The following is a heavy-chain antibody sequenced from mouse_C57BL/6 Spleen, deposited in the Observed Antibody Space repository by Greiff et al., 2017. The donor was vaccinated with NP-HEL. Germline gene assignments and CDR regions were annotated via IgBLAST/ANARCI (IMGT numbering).Heavy chain of an antibody. J-gene: IGHJ2*01. Sequence: QVQLQQPGAELVRPGTSVKLSCKASGYTFTSYWMHWVKQRPGQGLEWIGVIDPSDSYTNYNQKFKGKATLTVDTSSSTAYMQLSSLTSEDSAVYYCARVGHYYGSSYGDYWGQGTTLTGSS. CDR3: ARVGHYYGSSYGDY. CDR1: GYTFTSYW. V-gene: IGHV1-59*01. D-gene: IGHD1-1*01. CDR2: IDPSDSYT.